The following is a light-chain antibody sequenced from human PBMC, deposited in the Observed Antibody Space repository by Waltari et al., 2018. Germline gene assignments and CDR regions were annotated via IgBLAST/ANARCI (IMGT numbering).Light chain of an antibody. CDR2: GVS. CDR3: QQDYTTPWM. V-gene: IGKV1-27*01. Sequence: DIQMTQSPSSLSASVGDRVTVSCRASQGINTDLSWYQQKPGKAPTLLIYGVSNLRTGVSSRFSGSGSGADFTLTITSLQPEDVATYYCQQDYTTPWMFGQGTKVEIK. J-gene: IGKJ1*01. CDR1: QGINTD.